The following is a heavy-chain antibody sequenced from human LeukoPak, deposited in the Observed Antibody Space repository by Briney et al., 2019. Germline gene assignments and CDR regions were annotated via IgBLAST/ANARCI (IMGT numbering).Heavy chain of an antibody. D-gene: IGHD4-17*01. V-gene: IGHV4-34*01. CDR1: GGSFSGYY. CDR2: INHSGST. J-gene: IGHJ4*02. CDR3: ARENYGDYVGIDY. Sequence: PSETLSLTCAVYGGSFSGYYWSWIRQPPGKGLEWIGEINHSGSTNYNPSLKSRVTISVDTSKNQFSPKLSSVTAADTAVYYCARENYGDYVGIDYWGQGTLVTVSS.